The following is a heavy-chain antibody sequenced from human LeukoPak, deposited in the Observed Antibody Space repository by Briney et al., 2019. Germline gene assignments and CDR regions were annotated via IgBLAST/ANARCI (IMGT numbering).Heavy chain of an antibody. V-gene: IGHV4-38-2*02. CDR2: IYHSGST. Sequence: AETLSLTCTVSGYSISSGYYWGWIRQPPGKGLEWIGSIYHSGSTYYNPSLKSRVTISVDTSKNQFSLKLSSVTAADTAVYYCARSRFLEWLVHDAFDIWGQGTMVTVSS. J-gene: IGHJ3*02. CDR3: ARSRFLEWLVHDAFDI. D-gene: IGHD3-3*01. CDR1: GYSISSGYY.